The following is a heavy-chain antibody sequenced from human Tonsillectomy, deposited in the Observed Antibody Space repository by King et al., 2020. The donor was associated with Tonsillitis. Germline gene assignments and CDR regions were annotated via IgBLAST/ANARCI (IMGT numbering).Heavy chain of an antibody. V-gene: IGHV5-10-1*03. D-gene: IGHD3/OR15-3a*01. CDR3: ARLEYDFWSCYKFLDP. CDR1: GYSFTSYW. J-gene: IGHJ5*02. CDR2: IDLSDSYT. Sequence: QLVQSGAEVKKPGESLRISCKVSGYSFTSYWISWVRQMPGKGLEWMGRIDLSDSYTKYSPSFQGHVTISVDKSVSTAYLQWSSLKPSDTAIYYCARLEYDFWSCYKFLDPWGQGTLVTVSS.